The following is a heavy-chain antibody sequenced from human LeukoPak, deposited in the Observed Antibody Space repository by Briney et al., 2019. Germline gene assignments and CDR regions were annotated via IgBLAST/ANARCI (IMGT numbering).Heavy chain of an antibody. CDR3: AKATYYYDSSGYGY. CDR2: ISGSGGST. CDR1: GFTFSNFE. Sequence: QPGGSLRLSCAASGFTFSNFEMNWVRQAPGKGLEWVSAISGSGGSTYYADSVKGRFTISRDNSKNTLYLQMNSLRAEDTAVYYCAKATYYYDSSGYGYWGQGTLVTVSS. V-gene: IGHV3-23*01. D-gene: IGHD3-22*01. J-gene: IGHJ4*02.